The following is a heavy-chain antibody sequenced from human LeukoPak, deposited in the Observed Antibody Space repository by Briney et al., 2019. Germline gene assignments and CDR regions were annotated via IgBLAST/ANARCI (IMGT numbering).Heavy chain of an antibody. V-gene: IGHV3-7*01. CDR2: MKGDGTEI. J-gene: IGHJ4*02. Sequence: GGSLRLSCAASGFTFSTYWMTWVRQAPGKGLEWVANMKGDGTEIHYVDSVKGRFTISRDNAKNSLYLQMNSLRAEDTAVYYCARDWGIQLWPDYWGQGTLVTVSS. CDR3: ARDWGIQLWPDY. D-gene: IGHD5-18*01. CDR1: GFTFSTYW.